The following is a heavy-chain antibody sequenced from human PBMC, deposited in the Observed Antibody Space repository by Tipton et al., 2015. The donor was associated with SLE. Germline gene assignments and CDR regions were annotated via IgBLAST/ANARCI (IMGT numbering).Heavy chain of an antibody. CDR1: GDTIDGNTYF. CDR2: ISYSGAT. V-gene: IGHV4-39*07. J-gene: IGHJ4*02. Sequence: TLSLTCTVSGDTIDGNTYFWDWIRQPPGKGLMLIGSISYSGATSYNPSLKSRVTISVDTSKNHFSLKLSSVTAADAAVYYCARSPAGVVISYFDYWGQGTLGTVSS. CDR3: ARSPAGVVISYFDY. D-gene: IGHD3-3*01.